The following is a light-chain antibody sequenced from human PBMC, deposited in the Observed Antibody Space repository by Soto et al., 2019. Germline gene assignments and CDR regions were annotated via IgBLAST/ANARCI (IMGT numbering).Light chain of an antibody. J-gene: IGKJ1*01. CDR2: AAS. CDR1: QYIRND. V-gene: IGKV1-17*01. Sequence: QMTQPPSSLPASVGHRFTITFRVSQYIRNDLSWYQQKPGKAPQRLIYAASTLQSGVPSRFSGSGSGTEFTLTVSSLQHDDFAIYSCLQYNSYPWTFGEGTNVDIK. CDR3: LQYNSYPWT.